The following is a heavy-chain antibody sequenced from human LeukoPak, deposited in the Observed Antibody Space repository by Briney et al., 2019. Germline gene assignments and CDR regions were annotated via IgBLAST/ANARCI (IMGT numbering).Heavy chain of an antibody. V-gene: IGHV4-59*01. CDR1: GGSISSYY. CDR2: IYYSGST. Sequence: PSETLSLTCTVSGGSISSYYWSWIRQPPGKGLEWIGYIYYSGSTNYNPSLKSRVTISVDTSKNQFSLKLSSVTAADTAVYYCARDGVAIIAAAGIPPNWFDPWGQGTLVTVSS. J-gene: IGHJ5*02. D-gene: IGHD6-13*01. CDR3: ARDGVAIIAAAGIPPNWFDP.